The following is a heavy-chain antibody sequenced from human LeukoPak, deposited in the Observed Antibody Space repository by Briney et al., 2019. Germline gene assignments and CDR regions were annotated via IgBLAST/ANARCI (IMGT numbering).Heavy chain of an antibody. CDR2: LSGSGDDT. V-gene: IGHV3-23*01. CDR1: GFTFSTYA. D-gene: IGHD1-14*01. CDR3: AKGMNNAPEY. Sequence: GGSLRLSCAASGFTFSTYAMSWVRQAPGRGLEWVSSLSGSGDDTYYADSVKGRFTISRANSENTLYLQMNSLRAEDTAIYYCAKGMNNAPEYWGQGTPVTVSS. J-gene: IGHJ4*02.